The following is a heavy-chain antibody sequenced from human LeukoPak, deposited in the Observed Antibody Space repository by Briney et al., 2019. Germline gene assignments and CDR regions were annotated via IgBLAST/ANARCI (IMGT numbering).Heavy chain of an antibody. CDR3: ARGPGITIFGGRGDY. V-gene: IGHV1-18*01. D-gene: IGHD3-3*01. CDR2: ISPHNGNT. J-gene: IGHJ4*02. CDR1: GYTFISYT. Sequence: ASVKVSCKASGYTFISYTITWVRQAPGQGLEWMGWISPHNGNTSYAQKLQDRVTMTTDTSTNTAYMELRSLRSDDTAVYYCARGPGITIFGGRGDYWGQGTLVTVSS.